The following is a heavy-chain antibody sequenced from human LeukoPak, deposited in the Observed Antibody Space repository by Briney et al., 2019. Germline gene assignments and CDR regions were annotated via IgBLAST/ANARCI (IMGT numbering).Heavy chain of an antibody. V-gene: IGHV4-4*07. CDR2: IYTSGTT. D-gene: IGHD2-21*02. Sequence: ETLCLTCTVSGGSTSSYYRSWIRQPAGKGLEWIGRIYTSGTTNYNPSLKSRVTMSLDTSKNQFSLKLTSVTAADTAVYYCVTSFCFGDCYHFDYWGQGNLGSVSS. J-gene: IGHJ4*02. CDR1: GGSTSSYY. CDR3: VTSFCFGDCYHFDY.